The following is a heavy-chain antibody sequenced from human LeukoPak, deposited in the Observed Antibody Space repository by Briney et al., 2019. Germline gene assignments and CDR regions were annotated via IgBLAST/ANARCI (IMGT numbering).Heavy chain of an antibody. CDR2: INPDGSGK. J-gene: IGHJ4*02. CDR3: ASKQGDY. CDR1: GVTFSVYS. V-gene: IGHV3-7*01. Sequence: GGSLRLSCAASGVTFSVYSMNWVRQAPGKGLEWVANINPDGSGKYYVDSVKGRFTISRDNAKKSLYLQMNSLRAEDTPVYYCASKQGDYWGQGTLVTVSS.